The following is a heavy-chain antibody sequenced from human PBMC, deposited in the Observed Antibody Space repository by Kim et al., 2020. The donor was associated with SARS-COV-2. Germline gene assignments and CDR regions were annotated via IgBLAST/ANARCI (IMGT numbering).Heavy chain of an antibody. V-gene: IGHV1-3*01. J-gene: IGHJ5*02. Sequence: SQKFQGRVTITRDTSASTAYMELSSLRSEDTAVYYCARTLYGSGRGWFDPWGQGTLVTVSS. CDR3: ARTLYGSGRGWFDP. D-gene: IGHD3-10*01.